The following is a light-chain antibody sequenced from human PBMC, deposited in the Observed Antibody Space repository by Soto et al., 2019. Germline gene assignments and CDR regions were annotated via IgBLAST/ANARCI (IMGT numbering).Light chain of an antibody. V-gene: IGKV3-15*01. CDR3: QQYNNWPPWT. Sequence: EIVMTQSPATLSVSPGERATLSCRASQSVSGNLAWYQQKPGQSPRLLIYGASTRATGIPARFIGSGAGTEFTLTISSLQSEDFAVYYCQQYNNWPPWTFGQGTKVEIK. CDR1: QSVSGN. J-gene: IGKJ1*01. CDR2: GAS.